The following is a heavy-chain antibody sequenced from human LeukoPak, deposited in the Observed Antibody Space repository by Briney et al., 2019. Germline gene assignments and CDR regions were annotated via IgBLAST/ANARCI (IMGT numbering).Heavy chain of an antibody. V-gene: IGHV3-21*01. Sequence: GGALRLSCAASGFTFSSYSMNWVRQAPGKGLEWVSSISSSSSYIYYADSVKGRFTISRDNAKNSLYLQMNSLRAEDTAVYYCARDEDDYFDYWGQGTLVTVSS. J-gene: IGHJ4*02. CDR2: ISSSSSYI. CDR1: GFTFSSYS. CDR3: ARDEDDYFDY.